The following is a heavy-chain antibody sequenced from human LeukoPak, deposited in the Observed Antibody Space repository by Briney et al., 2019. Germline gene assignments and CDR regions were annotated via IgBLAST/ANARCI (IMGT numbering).Heavy chain of an antibody. V-gene: IGHV4-34*01. J-gene: IGHJ5*02. CDR3: AIRKYYDILTGYRKIPTSGFDP. CDR1: GGSFSYYY. CDR2: IDHSGST. Sequence: SETLSLTCAVSGGSFSYYYWSWIRQPPGKTLEWIGEIDHSGSTNYNPSLKSRVTISVDTSKNQFSLKLSSVTAADTAVYYCAIRKYYDILTGYRKIPTSGFDPWGQGTLVTVSS. D-gene: IGHD3-9*01.